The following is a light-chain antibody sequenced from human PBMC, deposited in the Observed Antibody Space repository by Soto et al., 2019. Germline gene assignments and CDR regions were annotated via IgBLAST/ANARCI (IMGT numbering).Light chain of an antibody. CDR3: QQRSNWPPRVT. Sequence: EIVLTQSPATLSLSPGERATLSCGASQSVSSYLAWYQQKPGQAPRLLIYDASNRATGIPARFSGSGSGTDFTLTISSLEPEDFAAYYCQQRSNWPPRVTFGQGTRLEIK. J-gene: IGKJ5*01. CDR1: QSVSSY. V-gene: IGKV3-11*01. CDR2: DAS.